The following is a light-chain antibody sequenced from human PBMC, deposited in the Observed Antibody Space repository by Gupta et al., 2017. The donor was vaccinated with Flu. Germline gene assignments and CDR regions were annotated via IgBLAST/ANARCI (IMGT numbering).Light chain of an antibody. J-gene: IGLJ2*01. CDR3: SSYTGSSRVV. Sequence: QSALTQPASVSGSPGQSITISCTGTSSDVGGYNYVSWYQQHPGKAPKLMIYEVSKRPAGVSNRFSGSKSGNTASLTISGLQAEDEADYYCSSYTGSSRVVFGGGTKLTVL. CDR2: EVS. V-gene: IGLV2-14*01. CDR1: SSDVGGYNY.